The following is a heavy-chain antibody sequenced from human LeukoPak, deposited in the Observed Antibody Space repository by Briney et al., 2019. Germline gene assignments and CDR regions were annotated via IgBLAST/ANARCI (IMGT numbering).Heavy chain of an antibody. CDR3: ARRLAVAHIDY. V-gene: IGHV7-4-1*02. Sequence: ASVKVSCKASGYTLTNYALIWVRQAPGQGLEWMGWINTNTGNPTYAQGFTGRFVFSLDTSVSTAYLQISSLKAEDTAVYYCARRLAVAHIDYWGQGTLVTVSS. J-gene: IGHJ4*02. D-gene: IGHD6-19*01. CDR2: INTNTGNP. CDR1: GYTLTNYA.